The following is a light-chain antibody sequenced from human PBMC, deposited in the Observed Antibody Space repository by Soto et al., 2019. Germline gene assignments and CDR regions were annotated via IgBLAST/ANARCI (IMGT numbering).Light chain of an antibody. CDR1: SSDVGVYNY. CDR3: CSYAGSYTFV. CDR2: DVT. Sequence: QSVHSHPLSVSWSPGQSVTISCTGTSSDVGVYNYASWYQQHPGKAPKLMIYDVTKRPSGVPDRFSGSKSANTASLTISGLQAEDQADYYCCSYAGSYTFVFGTGTKVTVL. V-gene: IGLV2-11*01. J-gene: IGLJ1*01.